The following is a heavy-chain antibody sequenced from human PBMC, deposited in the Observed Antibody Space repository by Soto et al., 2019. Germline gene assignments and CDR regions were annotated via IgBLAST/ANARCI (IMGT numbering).Heavy chain of an antibody. D-gene: IGHD2-15*01. J-gene: IGHJ6*02. Sequence: PGGSLRLSCAASGFNFNSYTINWVRQAPGKRLEWLSSISSSGYIFSTDSVRGRFTISRDNAKNSVYLQINSLRAEDTAVYFCARDCSVGSCYPGMDVWGQGTTVTVSS. CDR3: ARDCSVGSCYPGMDV. CDR1: GFNFNSYT. CDR2: ISSSGYI. V-gene: IGHV3-21*01.